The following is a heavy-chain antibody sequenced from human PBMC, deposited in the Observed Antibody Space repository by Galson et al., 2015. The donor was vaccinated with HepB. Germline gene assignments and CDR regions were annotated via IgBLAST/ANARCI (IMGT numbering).Heavy chain of an antibody. V-gene: IGHV1-18*01. Sequence: SVKVSCKASGYTFPSYSITWVRQAPGQGLEWVGWISPHNRDTNYAQNFQGRVAMTTDTSTSTAYMELRSLRSDDTAVYYCARGALVVAVGATQNNWFDPWGRGTLVTVSS. D-gene: IGHD2-15*01. CDR3: ARGALVVAVGATQNNWFDP. CDR2: ISPHNRDT. J-gene: IGHJ5*02. CDR1: GYTFPSYS.